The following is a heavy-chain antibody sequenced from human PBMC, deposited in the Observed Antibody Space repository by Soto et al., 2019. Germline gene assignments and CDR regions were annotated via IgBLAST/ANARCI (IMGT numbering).Heavy chain of an antibody. Sequence: GGSLRLSCATSGFTFSDATIHWVRRASGKGLEWVGRIRSKANSYTTVYAASVKGKFTISRDDTKNTAYLQMNSLKTEDTAVYFCTSFRHAVAGTENFDYWGQGTLVTVSS. D-gene: IGHD6-19*01. CDR1: GFTFSDAT. J-gene: IGHJ4*02. CDR3: TSFRHAVAGTENFDY. CDR2: IRSKANSYTT. V-gene: IGHV3-73*01.